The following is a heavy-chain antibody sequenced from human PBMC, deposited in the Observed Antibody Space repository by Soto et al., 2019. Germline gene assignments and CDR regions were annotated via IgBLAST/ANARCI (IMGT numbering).Heavy chain of an antibody. Sequence: EVQLLESGGGLVQPGGSLRLSCAASGFTFSSHAMSWVRQAPGKGLEWVSGINAGDSRTFYADSVKGRFTISRDDPKNTLYLQMNSLRGEDTAVYYCAKAHISAWCLDYWGQGTLVTVSS. CDR2: INAGDSRT. CDR3: AKAHISAWCLDY. D-gene: IGHD6-19*01. J-gene: IGHJ4*02. V-gene: IGHV3-23*01. CDR1: GFTFSSHA.